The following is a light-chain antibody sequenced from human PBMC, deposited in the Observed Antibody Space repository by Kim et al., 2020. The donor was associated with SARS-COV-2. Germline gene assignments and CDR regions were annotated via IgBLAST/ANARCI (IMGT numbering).Light chain of an antibody. J-gene: IGLJ3*02. CDR3: CSYAGSSTWV. Sequence: GQSITISVTGSRSDVGTYNLVSWDQQYPGKAPKVMIYEVTKRPSGVSYRFSGSKSGITASLTISGLQAGDEADYYCCSYAGSSTWVFGGGTQLTVL. CDR1: RSDVGTYNL. V-gene: IGLV2-23*02. CDR2: EVT.